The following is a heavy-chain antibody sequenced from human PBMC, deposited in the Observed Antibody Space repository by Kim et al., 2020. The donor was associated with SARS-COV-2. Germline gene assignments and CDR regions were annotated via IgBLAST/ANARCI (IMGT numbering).Heavy chain of an antibody. CDR2: ISGSDGTT. J-gene: IGHJ4*02. Sequence: GGSLRLSCTTSGFTFTGYAMSWVRQAPGKGLEWVSGISGSDGTTYYVDSVKGRFTISRDNSKNTLYLQMSTLRADDTAVYYCMKGGWGWIWDHWGQGTLVTVAS. CDR3: MKGGWGWIWDH. D-gene: IGHD2-2*03. CDR1: GFTFTGYA. V-gene: IGHV3-23*01.